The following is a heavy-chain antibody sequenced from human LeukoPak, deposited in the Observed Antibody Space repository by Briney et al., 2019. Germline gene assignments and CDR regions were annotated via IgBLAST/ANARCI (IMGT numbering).Heavy chain of an antibody. CDR1: GGSFSGYY. CDR3: ARHNYYGSGSYYYSFDY. V-gene: IGHV4-34*01. CDR2: INHSGST. Sequence: SETLSLTCAVYGGSFSGYYWSWIRQPPGKGLEWIGEINHSGSTNYNPSLKSRVTISVDTSKSQFSLKLSSVTAADTAVYYCARHNYYGSGSYYYSFDYWGQGTLVTVSS. D-gene: IGHD3-10*01. J-gene: IGHJ4*02.